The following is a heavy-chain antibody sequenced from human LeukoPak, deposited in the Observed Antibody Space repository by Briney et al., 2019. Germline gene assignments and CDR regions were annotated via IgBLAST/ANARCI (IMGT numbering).Heavy chain of an antibody. J-gene: IGHJ4*02. CDR3: ARDRAWNYFDY. Sequence: GRSLRLSCAPSGSTFSRHGMHWVRQAPGKGLEWVAIISNDGSRKYYAHSVEGRFTISRDNSKNTLYLQMDSLRAEDTAVYYCARDRAWNYFDYWGQGTLVTVPS. CDR1: GSTFSRHG. CDR2: ISNDGSRK. D-gene: IGHD3-3*01. V-gene: IGHV3-30*03.